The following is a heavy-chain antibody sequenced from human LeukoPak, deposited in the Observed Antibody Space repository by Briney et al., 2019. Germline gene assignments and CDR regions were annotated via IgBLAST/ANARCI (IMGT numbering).Heavy chain of an antibody. Sequence: ASVKVSCKASGGTFSSYAISWVRLAPGQGLEWMGGIIPIFGTANYAQKFQGRVTITADESTSTAYMELSSLRSGDTAVYYCARNDDARNPYFFDYWGQGTLVTVSS. CDR1: GGTFSSYA. V-gene: IGHV1-69*01. CDR3: ARNDDARNPYFFDY. J-gene: IGHJ4*02. CDR2: IIPIFGTA. D-gene: IGHD1-14*01.